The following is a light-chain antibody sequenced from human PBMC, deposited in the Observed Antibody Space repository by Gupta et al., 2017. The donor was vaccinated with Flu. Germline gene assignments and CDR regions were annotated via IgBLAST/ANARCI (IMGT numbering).Light chain of an antibody. J-gene: IGLJ1*01. V-gene: IGLV2-14*01. CDR1: SSDVGGYNS. Sequence: QSALTQPASVSGSPGQSITISCTGTSSDVGGYNSVSWYQQHPGKAPKVMIYEVSNRPSGVSNRFSGSKSGNTASLTISGLQAEDEADYYCSSYTSSSTRVFGTGTKVTVL. CDR3: SSYTSSSTRV. CDR2: EVS.